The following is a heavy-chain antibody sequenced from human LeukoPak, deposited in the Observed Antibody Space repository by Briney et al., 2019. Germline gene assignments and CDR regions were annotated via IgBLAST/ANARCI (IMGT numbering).Heavy chain of an antibody. D-gene: IGHD2-2*01. J-gene: IGHJ4*02. V-gene: IGHV4-38-2*01. Sequence: SETLSLTCSVSGYSFTSGHYWGWIRQPPGKGLQWIANIYHTGSAHYNPSLKSRVTISVDTSKNQFSLKLSSVTAADTAVYYCARYCTSTTCILRGFDYWGQGTLVTVSS. CDR1: GYSFTSGHY. CDR2: IYHTGSA. CDR3: ARYCTSTTCILRGFDY.